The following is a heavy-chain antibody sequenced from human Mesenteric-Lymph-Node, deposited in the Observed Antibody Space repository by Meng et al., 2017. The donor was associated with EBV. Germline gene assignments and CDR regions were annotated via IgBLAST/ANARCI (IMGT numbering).Heavy chain of an antibody. Sequence: EGQVLESGGGLVRPGGSLRLSCAVSGFSFNIFDMNWVRQAPGRGLEWVSGISGSGGTTYYADSVKGRFSISRDNSGNTVSLQMNSLRVEDTAVYYCSNLPYNYWGQGTLVTVSS. J-gene: IGHJ4*02. CDR2: ISGSGGTT. CDR1: GFSFNIFD. D-gene: IGHD5-24*01. CDR3: SNLPYNY. V-gene: IGHV3-23*01.